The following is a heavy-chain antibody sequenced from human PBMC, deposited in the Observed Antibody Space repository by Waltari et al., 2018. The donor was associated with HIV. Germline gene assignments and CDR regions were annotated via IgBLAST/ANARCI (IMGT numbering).Heavy chain of an antibody. V-gene: IGHV4-34*01. CDR1: GGSFRGYY. J-gene: IGHJ4*02. Sequence: QVQLQQWGAGLLKPSETLSLTCSVYGGSFRGYYWSWIRQPPGKGLEWIGEINHSGSTNYNSSLKSRVIMSADTSKNQFSLKLSSVTAADTAVYYCARIDISGPFDYWGQGTLVTVSS. CDR3: ARIDISGPFDY. CDR2: INHSGST. D-gene: IGHD3-22*01.